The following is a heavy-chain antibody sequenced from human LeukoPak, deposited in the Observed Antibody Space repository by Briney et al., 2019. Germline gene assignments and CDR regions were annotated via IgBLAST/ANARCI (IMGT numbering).Heavy chain of an antibody. CDR2: IYTSGST. CDR3: ARAPDDFWSGYYIEYYYMDV. J-gene: IGHJ6*03. Sequence: KSSETLSLTCTVSGGSISSGSYYWSWIRQPAGKGLEWIGRIYTSGSTNYNPSLKSRVTISVDTSKNQLSLKLSSVTAADTAVYYCARAPDDFWSGYYIEYYYMDVWGKGTTVTVSS. V-gene: IGHV4-61*02. CDR1: GGSISSGSYY. D-gene: IGHD3-3*01.